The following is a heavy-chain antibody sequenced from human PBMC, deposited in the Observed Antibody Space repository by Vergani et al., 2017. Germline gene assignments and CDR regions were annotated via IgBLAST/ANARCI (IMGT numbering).Heavy chain of an antibody. V-gene: IGHV1-69*17. CDR3: AKISVVVPAAPFDY. J-gene: IGHJ4*02. D-gene: IGHD2-2*01. CDR2: IIPIFGIA. CDR1: GGTFSSYA. Sequence: QVQLVQSGAEVKKPGSSVKVSCKASGGTFSSYAISWVRQAPGQGLEWMGGIIPIFGIANYAQKFQGRVTITADKSTSTAYMELSSLRAEDTAVYYCAKISVVVPAAPFDYWGQGTLVTVSS.